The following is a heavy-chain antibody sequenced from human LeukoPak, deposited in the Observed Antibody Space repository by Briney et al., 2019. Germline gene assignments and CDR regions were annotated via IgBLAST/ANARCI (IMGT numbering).Heavy chain of an antibody. CDR3: ARNSGSRQQLVPLLGY. J-gene: IGHJ4*02. V-gene: IGHV3-30-3*01. CDR2: ISYDGNNK. CDR1: GFTFSNYA. D-gene: IGHD6-13*01. Sequence: PGRSLRLSCAASGFTFSNYAMHWVRQAPGKGLEWVAVISYDGNNKYYADSVKGRFTISRDNSKNTLYLQMNSLRAEDTAMYYCARNSGSRQQLVPLLGYWGQGTLVTVSS.